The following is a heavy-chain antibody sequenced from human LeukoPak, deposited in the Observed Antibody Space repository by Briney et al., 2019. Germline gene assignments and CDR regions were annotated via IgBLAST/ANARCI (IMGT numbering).Heavy chain of an antibody. CDR1: GYTFTSYD. CDR2: MNPNSGNP. V-gene: IGHV1-8*03. J-gene: IGHJ4*02. Sequence: ASVKVSCKASGYTFTSYDINWVRQATGQGLEWMGWMNPNSGNPGYAQKFQGRVTITRNTSISTAYMELSSLRSEDTAVYYCARARVGATTRYYFDYWGQGTLVTVSS. CDR3: ARARVGATTRYYFDY. D-gene: IGHD1-26*01.